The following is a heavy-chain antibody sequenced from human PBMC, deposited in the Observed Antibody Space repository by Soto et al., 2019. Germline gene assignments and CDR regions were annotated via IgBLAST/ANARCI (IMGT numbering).Heavy chain of an antibody. D-gene: IGHD6-19*01. CDR1: GGSISSGGYY. J-gene: IGHJ5*02. CDR2: IYHSGST. CDR3: ARFIAVAGMTWFDP. V-gene: IGHV4-61*08. Sequence: SETLSLTCTVSGGSISSGGYYWSWIRQHPGKGLEWIGYIYHSGSTYYNPSLKSRVTISVDTSKNQFSLKLSSVTAADTAVYYCARFIAVAGMTWFDPWGQGTLVTVSS.